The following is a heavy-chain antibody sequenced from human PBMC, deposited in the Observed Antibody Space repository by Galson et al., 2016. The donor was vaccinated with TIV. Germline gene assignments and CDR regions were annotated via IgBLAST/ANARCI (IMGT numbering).Heavy chain of an antibody. CDR1: GFIFSGYA. J-gene: IGHJ6*02. Sequence: SLRLSCAASGFIFSGYALHWVRQAPGKGLEWLAVIPYDGTNKYYADSVRGRFTISRDNSRNTLYLLMSSLRGEDTAVYYCARTVTGNVYYSGMDVWGQGTTVTVSS. D-gene: IGHD6-19*01. CDR3: ARTVTGNVYYSGMDV. CDR2: IPYDGTNK. V-gene: IGHV3-30-3*01.